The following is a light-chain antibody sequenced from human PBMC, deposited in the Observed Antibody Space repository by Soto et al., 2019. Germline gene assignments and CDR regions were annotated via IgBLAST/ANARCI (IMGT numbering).Light chain of an antibody. V-gene: IGKV1-39*01. CDR1: QSISSY. CDR2: AAS. Sequence: DIQMTQSPSSLSASVGDRVTITCRASQSISSYLNLYQQKPGKAPKLLIYAASSLQSGVPSRFSGSGSGTDFTLTISSLQPEDFATYYCQQSYSTPPENTFGQGTKLEIK. J-gene: IGKJ2*01. CDR3: QQSYSTPPENT.